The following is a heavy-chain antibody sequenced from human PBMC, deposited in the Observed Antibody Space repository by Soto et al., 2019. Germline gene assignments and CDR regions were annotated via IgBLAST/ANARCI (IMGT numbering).Heavy chain of an antibody. CDR3: AKENGYSSSWFEFDY. V-gene: IGHV3-23*01. CDR2: ISGSGGST. CDR1: GFTFSSYA. Sequence: EVQLLESGGGLVQPGGSLRLSCAASGFTFSSYAMSWVRQAPGKGLEWVSAISGSGGSTYYADSVKGRFTMSRDNSKNTLYLQMNSMRAEDTAVYYCAKENGYSSSWFEFDYWGQGTLVTVSS. J-gene: IGHJ4*02. D-gene: IGHD6-13*01.